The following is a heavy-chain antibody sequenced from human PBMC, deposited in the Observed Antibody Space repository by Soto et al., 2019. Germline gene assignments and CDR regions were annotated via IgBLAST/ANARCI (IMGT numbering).Heavy chain of an antibody. CDR3: ARRGRSNSGDY. Sequence: SETLSLTCAVYGGSFSGYYWSWIRQPPGKGLEWIGEINHSGSTNYNPSLKSRVTISVDTSKNQFSLKLSSVTAADTAVYYCARRGRSNSGDYWGQGTLVTVSS. V-gene: IGHV4-34*01. J-gene: IGHJ4*02. D-gene: IGHD3-16*01. CDR1: GGSFSGYY. CDR2: INHSGST.